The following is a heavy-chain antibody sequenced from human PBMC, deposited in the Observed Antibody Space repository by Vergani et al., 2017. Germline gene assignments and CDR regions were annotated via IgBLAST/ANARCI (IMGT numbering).Heavy chain of an antibody. CDR1: GDTFTDHY. Sequence: EVQLVQSGAEVKKPGATMKISCKVSGDTFTDHYMHWVKQAPGKGLEWMGLVDPEDGETIYAEKFKGRVTIAADTSTDTAHLELGSLRSEDTAVYYCATPQTVTTGGMEVWGQGTTVIVSS. CDR3: ATPQTVTTGGMEV. V-gene: IGHV1-69-2*01. J-gene: IGHJ6*02. CDR2: VDPEDGET. D-gene: IGHD4-17*01.